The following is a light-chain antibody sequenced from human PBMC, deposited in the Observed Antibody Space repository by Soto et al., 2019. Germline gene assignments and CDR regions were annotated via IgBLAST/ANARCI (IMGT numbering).Light chain of an antibody. J-gene: IGLJ1*01. V-gene: IGLV2-14*01. CDR3: SSYTSSSTLVV. Sequence: QSALTQPAYVSGSPGQSLTLSCTGTSSDVGGYNYVSWYQQHPGKAPKLMIYDVSNRPSGVSYRFSGSKSGNTASLTISGLQAEDEADYFCSSYTSSSTLVVFGTGTKVTVL. CDR2: DVS. CDR1: SSDVGGYNY.